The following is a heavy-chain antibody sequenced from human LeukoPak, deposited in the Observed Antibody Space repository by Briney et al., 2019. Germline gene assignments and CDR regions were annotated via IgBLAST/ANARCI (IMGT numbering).Heavy chain of an antibody. CDR3: AGIGYSYGLPDY. CDR1: GFTFSSYA. Sequence: SGGSLRLSCAASGFTFSSYAMHWVRQAPGKGLEWVSSISSSSSYIYYADSEKGRFTISRDNAKNSLYLQMNSLRAEDTAVYYCAGIGYSYGLPDYWGQGTLVTVSS. CDR2: ISSSSSYI. V-gene: IGHV3-21*01. D-gene: IGHD5-18*01. J-gene: IGHJ4*02.